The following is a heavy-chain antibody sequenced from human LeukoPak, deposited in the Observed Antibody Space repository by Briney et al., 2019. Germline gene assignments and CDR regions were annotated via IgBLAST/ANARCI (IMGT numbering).Heavy chain of an antibody. CDR1: GFTVSSNY. Sequence: GGSLRLSCAASGFTVSSNYMSWVRQAPGKGLEWVSVIYSGGSTYYADSVKGRFTISRDNSKNTLCLQMNSLRAEDTAVYYCAKDLLVGIAAAVADYWGQGTLVTVSS. CDR2: IYSGGST. J-gene: IGHJ4*02. CDR3: AKDLLVGIAAAVADY. D-gene: IGHD6-13*01. V-gene: IGHV3-53*01.